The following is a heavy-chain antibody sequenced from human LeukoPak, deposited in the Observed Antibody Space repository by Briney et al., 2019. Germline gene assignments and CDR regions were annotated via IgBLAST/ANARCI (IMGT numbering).Heavy chain of an antibody. CDR2: IRYDGSNK. CDR3: AKGVFVVVPAAISY. D-gene: IGHD2-2*01. CDR1: GFTFSSYG. Sequence: GGSLRLSCAASGFTFSSYGMHWVRQAPGKGLEWVAFIRYDGSNKYYADSVKGRFTISRDNSKNTLYLQMNSLRAEDTAVYYCAKGVFVVVPAAISYWGQGTLVTVSS. J-gene: IGHJ4*02. V-gene: IGHV3-30*02.